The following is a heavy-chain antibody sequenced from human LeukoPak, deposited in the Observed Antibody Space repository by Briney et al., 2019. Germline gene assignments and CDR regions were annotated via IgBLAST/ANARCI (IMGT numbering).Heavy chain of an antibody. CDR1: GFTFSSYG. Sequence: GGSLRLSCAASGFTFSSYGMHWVRQAPGKGLEWVAVMSYDGSNKYYADSVKGRFTISRDNSKNTLYLQMNSLRAEDTAVYYCAKDMTGSQDYWGQGTLVTVSS. V-gene: IGHV3-30*18. D-gene: IGHD1-14*01. CDR3: AKDMTGSQDY. J-gene: IGHJ4*02. CDR2: MSYDGSNK.